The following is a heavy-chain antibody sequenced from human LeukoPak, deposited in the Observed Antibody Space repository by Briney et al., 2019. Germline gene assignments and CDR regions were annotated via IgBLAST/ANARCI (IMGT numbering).Heavy chain of an antibody. CDR3: AAFGGWELNYFDY. CDR1: GGSISSSSYY. D-gene: IGHD1-26*01. Sequence: PSETLSLTCTVSGGSISSSSYYWGWIRQPPGRGLEWIGSIYYSGSTYYNPSLKSRVTISVDASKNQFSLKLSSVTAADTAVYYCAAFGGWELNYFDYWGQGTLVTVSS. CDR2: IYYSGST. J-gene: IGHJ4*02. V-gene: IGHV4-39*07.